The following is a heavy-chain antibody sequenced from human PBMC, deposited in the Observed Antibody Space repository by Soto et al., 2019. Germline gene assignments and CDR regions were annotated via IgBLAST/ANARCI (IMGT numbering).Heavy chain of an antibody. D-gene: IGHD6-6*01. J-gene: IGHJ4*02. CDR1: GYTFTSYG. Sequence: ASVKVSCKASGYTFTSYGFHWVRQAPGQRLEWMGWINAGNGGTRYSQKFQGRVTITRDTSASTAYMELSSLRSEDTAVYYCARDSSNSSYYFDYWGQGTLVTVS. CDR3: ARDSSNSSYYFDY. V-gene: IGHV1-3*01. CDR2: INAGNGGT.